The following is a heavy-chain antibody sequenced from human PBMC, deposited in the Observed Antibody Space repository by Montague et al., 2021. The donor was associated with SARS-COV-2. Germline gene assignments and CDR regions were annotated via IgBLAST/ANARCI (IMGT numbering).Heavy chain of an antibody. V-gene: IGHV4-4*02. CDR3: ARVGRSYGPGNYDGMDV. CDR2: SCHTGST. J-gene: IGHJ6*02. Sequence: SETLSLTCTVSGGSITVSYCCSWVRQSPGRGLEWIGESCHTGSTTYNPSLSSRVAISLDKSNRHFSLRMTSVTAADTAVYYCARVGRSYGPGNYDGMDVWGQGTTVTVSS. CDR1: GGSITVSYC. D-gene: IGHD3-10*01.